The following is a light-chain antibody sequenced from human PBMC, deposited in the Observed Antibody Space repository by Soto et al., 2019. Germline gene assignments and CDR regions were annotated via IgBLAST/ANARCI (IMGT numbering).Light chain of an antibody. V-gene: IGLV2-8*01. CDR1: SSDVGGYNY. CDR3: SSFAGCDNVV. J-gene: IGLJ2*01. Sequence: QSALTQPPSASGSPGQSVTISCSGTSSDVGGYNYVSWFQQHPGKAPKLMIYEVSKRPSGVPGRFSGSKCGNTASLTVSGHQAEDEADYYGSSFAGCDNVVFGGGTKVTVL. CDR2: EVS.